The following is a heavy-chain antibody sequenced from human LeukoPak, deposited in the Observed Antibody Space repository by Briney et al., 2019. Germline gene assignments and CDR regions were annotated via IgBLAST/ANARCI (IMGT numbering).Heavy chain of an antibody. V-gene: IGHV3-48*04. J-gene: IGHJ4*02. D-gene: IGHD2-8*01. CDR2: IHFGNGPI. CDR3: ARVVDGVTGSDY. Sequence: PGGSLRLSCAASGFIFSTYNMIWVRQAPGKGLEWLSYIHFGNGPIYYADSVKGRFTISRDNAKNSLYLQINSLRVEDTAVYYCARVVDGVTGSDYWGQGTLVTVSS. CDR1: GFIFSTYN.